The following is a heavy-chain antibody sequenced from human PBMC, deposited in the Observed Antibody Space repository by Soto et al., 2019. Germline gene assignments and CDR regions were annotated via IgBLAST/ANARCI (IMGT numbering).Heavy chain of an antibody. Sequence: EVQLVESGGGLVQPGGSLRLSCAASGFTFSSYSMNWVRQAPGKGLEWVSYISSSSSTIYYADSVKGRFTISRDNAKNSLYLQMNSLRAEDTAVYYCVRDSYYDILTGYYPVYYYYYMDVWGKGTTVTVSS. CDR1: GFTFSSYS. D-gene: IGHD3-9*01. V-gene: IGHV3-48*01. CDR2: ISSSSSTI. J-gene: IGHJ6*03. CDR3: VRDSYYDILTGYYPVYYYYYMDV.